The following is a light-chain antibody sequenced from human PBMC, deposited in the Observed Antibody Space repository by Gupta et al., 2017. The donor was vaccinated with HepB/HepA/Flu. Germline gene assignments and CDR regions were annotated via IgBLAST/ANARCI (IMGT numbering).Light chain of an antibody. V-gene: IGKV1-33*01. CDR1: HEIKTF. Sequence: DIQMTQSPSSLSSSVGDRVTITCQATHEIKTFLNWFQQKAGKAPRLLIYGASKVESGVPPRFSGRGSGTKFSLTITNLQPEDVASYACQQEDHLPYTFGQGTELEI. J-gene: IGKJ2*01. CDR3: QQEDHLPYT. CDR2: GAS.